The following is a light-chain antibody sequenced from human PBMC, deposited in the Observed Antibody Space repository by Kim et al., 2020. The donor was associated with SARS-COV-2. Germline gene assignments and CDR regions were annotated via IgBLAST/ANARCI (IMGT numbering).Light chain of an antibody. CDR1: SLRTYY. J-gene: IGLJ2*01. V-gene: IGLV3-19*01. Sequence: SSELTQDPAVSVALGQTVRITCQGDSLRTYYASWYQQKPGQAPILVIYGKNNRPSGTPDRFSGSSSGNTASLTVTGAQAVDEADYYCNSRDKSGDHVVFGGGTQLTVL. CDR3: NSRDKSGDHVV. CDR2: GKN.